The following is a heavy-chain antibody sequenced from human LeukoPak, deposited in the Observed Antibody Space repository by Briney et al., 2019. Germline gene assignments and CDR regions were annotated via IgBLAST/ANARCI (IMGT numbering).Heavy chain of an antibody. CDR2: IRYDGSNK. V-gene: IGHV3-30*02. D-gene: IGHD6-19*01. Sequence: PGGSLRLSCAASGFTFSSYGMHWVRQAPGKGLEWVAFIRYDGSNKYYADSVKGRFTISRDNSKNTLYLQMNSLRAEDTAVYYCAKDGALRIAVAGTNWFDPWGQGTLVTVSS. CDR3: AKDGALRIAVAGTNWFDP. J-gene: IGHJ5*02. CDR1: GFTFSSYG.